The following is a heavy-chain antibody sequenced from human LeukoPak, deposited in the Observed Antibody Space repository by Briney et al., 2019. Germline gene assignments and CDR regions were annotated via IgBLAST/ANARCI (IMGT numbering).Heavy chain of an antibody. J-gene: IGHJ3*02. CDR3: ARHPPDYYDSSGYPHGAFDI. D-gene: IGHD3-22*01. CDR2: IIPILGIA. CDR1: GGTFSSYA. V-gene: IGHV1-69*04. Sequence: SVKVSCKASGGTFSSYAISWVRQAPGQGLEWMGRIIPILGIANYAQKFQGRVTITADKSTSTAYMELSSLRSEDTAVYYCARHPPDYYDSSGYPHGAFDIWGQGTMVTVSS.